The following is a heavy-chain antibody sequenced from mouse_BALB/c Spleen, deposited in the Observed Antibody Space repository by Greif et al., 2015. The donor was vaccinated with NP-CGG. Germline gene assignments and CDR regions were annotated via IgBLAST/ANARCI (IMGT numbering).Heavy chain of an antibody. Sequence: VQLQQSGAELVKPGASVKLSCTASGFNIKDTYMRWVKQRPEQGLEWIGRIDPANGNTKYDPKFQGKATIIADTSSNTAYLQLSSLTSEDTAVYYCANWDWYFDVWGAGTTVTVSS. CDR3: ANWDWYFDV. V-gene: IGHV14-3*02. CDR2: IDPANGNT. D-gene: IGHD4-1*01. J-gene: IGHJ1*01. CDR1: GFNIKDTY.